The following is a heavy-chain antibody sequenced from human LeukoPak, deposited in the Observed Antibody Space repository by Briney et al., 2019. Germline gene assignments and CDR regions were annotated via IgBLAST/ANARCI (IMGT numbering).Heavy chain of an antibody. J-gene: IGHJ5*02. CDR3: ARDKQVHIFGNNWINR. CDR1: GGSFSGYY. CDR2: INHSGST. V-gene: IGHV4-34*01. D-gene: IGHD3-3*02. Sequence: PSETLSLTCAVYGGSFSGYYWSWIRQPPGKGLEWIGEINHSGSTNYNPSLKSRVTISVDTSKNQFSLKLSSVTAADTAVYYCARDKQVHIFGNNWINRWGQGALVTVSS.